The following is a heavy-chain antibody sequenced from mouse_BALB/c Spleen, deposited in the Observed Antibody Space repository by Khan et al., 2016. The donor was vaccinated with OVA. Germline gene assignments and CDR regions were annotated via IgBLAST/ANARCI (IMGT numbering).Heavy chain of an antibody. CDR2: INYNGNT. CDR3: ARKDYYDYDPFPY. D-gene: IGHD2-4*01. V-gene: IGHV3-2*02. CDR1: GYSITSDYA. J-gene: IGHJ3*01. Sequence: VQLKDSGPGLVKPSQSLSLTCTVTGYSITSDYAWNWIRQFPGNKLEWMGYINYNGNTRFNPSLKSRTSITRDTSKNQFFLQLNSVTTEDTATYYCARKDYYDYDPFPYWGQGTLVTVSA.